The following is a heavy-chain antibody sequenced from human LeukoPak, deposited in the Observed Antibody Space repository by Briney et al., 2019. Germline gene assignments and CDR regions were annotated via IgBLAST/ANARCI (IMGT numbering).Heavy chain of an antibody. J-gene: IGHJ6*02. V-gene: IGHV4-34*01. Sequence: TSETLSLTCAVYGGSFSVYYWSWIRQPPGKGLEWIGEINHSGSTNYNPSLKSRVTISVDTSKNQFSLKPSSVTAADTAVYYCASTILTGYFSRGRRYYYGMDVWGQGTTVTVSS. D-gene: IGHD3-9*01. CDR2: INHSGST. CDR3: ASTILTGYFSRGRRYYYGMDV. CDR1: GGSFSVYY.